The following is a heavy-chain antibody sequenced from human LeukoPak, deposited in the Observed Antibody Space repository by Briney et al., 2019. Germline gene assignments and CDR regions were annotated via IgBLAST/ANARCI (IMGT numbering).Heavy chain of an antibody. CDR3: ARARITMIAIFDY. Sequence: KPSETLSLTCTVSGGSISSSSYYWGWIRQPPGKGLEWFGSIYYSGSTYYNPSLKSRVTISVDTSKNQFSLKLSSVTAADTAVYYCARARITMIAIFDYWGQGTLVTVSS. J-gene: IGHJ4*02. CDR2: IYYSGST. V-gene: IGHV4-39*01. D-gene: IGHD3-22*01. CDR1: GGSISSSSYY.